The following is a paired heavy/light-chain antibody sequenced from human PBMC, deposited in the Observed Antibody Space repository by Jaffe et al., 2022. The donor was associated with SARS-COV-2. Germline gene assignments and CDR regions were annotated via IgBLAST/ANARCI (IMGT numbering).Heavy chain of an antibody. D-gene: IGHD6-13*01. CDR2: IYYSGNT. Sequence: QLQLQESGPGLVKPSETLSLTCTVSGGSINSGSYYWGWIRQPPGKGLEWIGSIYYSGNTYYNASLRSRVTISVDTSKNHFSLKLSSVTAADTAVYYCAREQTSTWSQDFDFWGQGTLVTVSS. V-gene: IGHV4-39*02. J-gene: IGHJ4*02. CDR1: GGSINSGSYY. CDR3: AREQTSTWSQDFDF.
Light chain of an antibody. CDR3: SSYAGGNNWV. CDR1: SSDVGGYNY. Sequence: QSALTQPPSASGSPGQSVTISCTGTSSDVGGYNYVSWYQHRPGKAPKLMIYDVSKRPSGVPDRFSGSRSGNTASLTVSGLQTDDEADYYCSSYAGGNNWVFGGGTKLAVL. V-gene: IGLV2-8*01. CDR2: DVS. J-gene: IGLJ3*02.